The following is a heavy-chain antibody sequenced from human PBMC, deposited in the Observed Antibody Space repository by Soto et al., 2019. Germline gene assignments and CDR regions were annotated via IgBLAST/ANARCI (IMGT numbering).Heavy chain of an antibody. CDR3: ARISVASRYMDV. J-gene: IGHJ6*03. V-gene: IGHV4-39*01. CDR1: GGSISSSSYY. CDR2: FYYSGST. Sequence: PSETLSLTCTVSGGSISSSSYYWGWIRQSPGKGLEWIGSFYYSGSTYYSPSLKSRATISGDTSKKQISLRLSSVTAADTALYYCARISVASRYMDVWGKGTTVTVSS. D-gene: IGHD5-12*01.